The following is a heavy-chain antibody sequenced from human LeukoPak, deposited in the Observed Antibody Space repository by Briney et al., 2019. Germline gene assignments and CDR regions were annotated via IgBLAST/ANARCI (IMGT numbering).Heavy chain of an antibody. CDR2: IYYNGNT. CDR1: DGSINSYY. J-gene: IGHJ4*02. Sequence: SETLSLTCSVSDGSINSYYWNWIRRPPGKGLEWIGYIYYNGNTNYSPSLKSRVTMSVDTSKNLFSLRVSSVTAADTAVYYCARDRGDSSGYFTYWGQGTLVTVSS. V-gene: IGHV4-59*01. CDR3: ARDRGDSSGYFTY. D-gene: IGHD3-22*01.